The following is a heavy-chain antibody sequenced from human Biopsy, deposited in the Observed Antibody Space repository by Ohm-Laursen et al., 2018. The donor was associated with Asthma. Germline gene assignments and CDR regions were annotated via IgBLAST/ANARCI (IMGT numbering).Heavy chain of an antibody. Sequence: GSLRLSCSASGFTFNRYWMSWVRQVPGKGLEWVANIKHDGTEKNHVDSLKGRFTISRDNAKNSLYLQMNSLRAEDTAVYYCARTFHFWSPYHAEHYQLWGQGTLVTVPS. CDR3: ARTFHFWSPYHAEHYQL. CDR1: GFTFNRYW. J-gene: IGHJ1*01. V-gene: IGHV3-7*01. CDR2: IKHDGTEK. D-gene: IGHD3-3*02.